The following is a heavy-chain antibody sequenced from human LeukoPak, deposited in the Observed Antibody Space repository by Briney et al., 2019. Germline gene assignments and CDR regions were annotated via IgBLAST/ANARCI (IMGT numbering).Heavy chain of an antibody. CDR1: GGSISSYY. J-gene: IGHJ3*02. CDR2: IYYSGST. V-gene: IGHV4-59*01. D-gene: IGHD3/OR15-3a*01. CDR3: ARGSDWYGFFDI. Sequence: SETLSLTCTVPGGSISSYYWSWIRQPPGKGLEWTGYIYYSGSTNYNPSLKSRVTISVDTSKNQFSLKVRSVTAADTAVYYCARGSDWYGFFDIWGQGTMVSVSS.